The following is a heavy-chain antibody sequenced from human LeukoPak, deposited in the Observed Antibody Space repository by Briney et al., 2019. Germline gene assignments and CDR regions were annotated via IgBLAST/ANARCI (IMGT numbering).Heavy chain of an antibody. J-gene: IGHJ4*02. D-gene: IGHD3-10*01. V-gene: IGHV4-39*07. CDR3: ARSVSLYGSGSSPFDY. CDR2: IYYSGST. Sequence: SETLSLTCTVSGGSISSSSYYWGWIRQPPGKGLEWIGSIYYSGSTYYNPSLKSRVTISVDTSKNQFSLKLSSVTAADTAVYYCARSVSLYGSGSSPFDYWGQGTLVTVSS. CDR1: GGSISSSSYY.